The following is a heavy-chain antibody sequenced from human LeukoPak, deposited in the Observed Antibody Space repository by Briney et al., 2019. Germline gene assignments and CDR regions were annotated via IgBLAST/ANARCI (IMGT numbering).Heavy chain of an antibody. CDR1: GFTFSSYA. D-gene: IGHD2-15*01. Sequence: GGSLRLSCAASGFTFSSYAMHWVRQAPGKGLEWVAVISYDGSNKYYADSVKGRFTISRDNSKNTAYLQMNSLKTEDTAVYYCTSSGGTTETDYWGQGTLVTVSS. CDR3: TSSGGTTETDY. V-gene: IGHV3-30*04. CDR2: ISYDGSNK. J-gene: IGHJ4*02.